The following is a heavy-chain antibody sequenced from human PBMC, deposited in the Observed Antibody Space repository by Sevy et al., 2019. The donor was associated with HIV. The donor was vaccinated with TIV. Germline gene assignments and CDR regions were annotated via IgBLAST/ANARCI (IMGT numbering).Heavy chain of an antibody. J-gene: IGHJ3*02. CDR3: AKGAMAATPHDAFDI. V-gene: IGHV3-23*01. Sequence: GGSLRLSCAASGFTFSSYAMSWVRQAPGKGLEWVSGISDSSDSTFYADSVKGRFTISRDNSKNMLYLQMNGLRGEDTAVYYCAKGAMAATPHDAFDIWGQGTMVTASS. CDR2: ISDSSDST. D-gene: IGHD6-19*01. CDR1: GFTFSSYA.